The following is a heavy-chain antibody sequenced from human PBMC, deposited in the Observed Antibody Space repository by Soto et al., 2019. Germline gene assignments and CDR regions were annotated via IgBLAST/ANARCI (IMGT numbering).Heavy chain of an antibody. V-gene: IGHV1-69*13. CDR1: GGTFSSYA. D-gene: IGHD3-10*01. CDR3: ARAVLWFGELLYGTYNWFEP. CDR2: IIPIFGTA. J-gene: IGHJ5*02. Sequence: SVKVSCKASGGTFSSYAISWVRQAPGQGLEWMGGIIPIFGTANYAQKFQGRVTITADESTSTAYMELSSLRSEDTAAYYCARAVLWFGELLYGTYNWFEPWGQGTLVTVSS.